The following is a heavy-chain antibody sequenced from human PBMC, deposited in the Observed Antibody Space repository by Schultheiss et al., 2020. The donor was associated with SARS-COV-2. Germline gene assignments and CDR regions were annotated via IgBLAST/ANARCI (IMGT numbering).Heavy chain of an antibody. J-gene: IGHJ4*02. V-gene: IGHV3-48*03. Sequence: GGSLRLSCAASGFTFSSYEMNWVRQAPGKGLEWVSYISSSGSTIYYADSVKGRFTISRDNAKNSLYLQMNSLRAEDTAVYYCARDPDTAMVLDYWGQGTLVTVSS. CDR2: ISSSGSTI. D-gene: IGHD5-18*01. CDR3: ARDPDTAMVLDY. CDR1: GFTFSSYE.